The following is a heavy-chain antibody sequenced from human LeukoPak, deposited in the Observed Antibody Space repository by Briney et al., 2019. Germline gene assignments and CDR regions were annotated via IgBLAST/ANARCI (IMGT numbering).Heavy chain of an antibody. J-gene: IGHJ4*02. CDR1: GFTFSSYG. V-gene: IGHV3-23*01. CDR2: ISGSGGST. D-gene: IGHD6-19*01. Sequence: QPGGSLRLSCAASGFTFSSYGMSWVRQAPGKGLEWVSAISGSGGSTYYADSVKGRFTISRDNSKNTLYLQMNSLRAEDTAVYYCARDEAVAATRYFDYWGQGTLVTVSS. CDR3: ARDEAVAATRYFDY.